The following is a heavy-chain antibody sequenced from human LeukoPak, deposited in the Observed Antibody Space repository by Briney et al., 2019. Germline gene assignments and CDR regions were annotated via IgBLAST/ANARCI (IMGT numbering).Heavy chain of an antibody. Sequence: SETLSLTGTVSGGSISSYYCSWIRQPPGKGLEWIGYIYYSGSTNYNPSLKSRVTISVDTSKNQFSLKLSSVTAADTAVYYCGRGGFHVYDFWGGPNWFAPGGQGTLVPV. J-gene: IGHJ5*02. V-gene: IGHV4-59*01. CDR2: IYYSGST. CDR3: GRGGFHVYDFWGGPNWFAP. CDR1: GGSISSYY. D-gene: IGHD3-3*01.